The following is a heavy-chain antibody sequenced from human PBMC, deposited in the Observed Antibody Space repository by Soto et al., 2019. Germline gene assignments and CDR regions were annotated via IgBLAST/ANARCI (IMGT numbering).Heavy chain of an antibody. Sequence: EVQLVESGGGLVQPGGSLRLSCAVSGFTFSTHAMNWVRQAPGKGLEWVAYIHGTRSIIYYADSVKGRFTISRDNAKNSLFLQMDSLRDEYTAVYYCARDARNADYDYWGQGTLVTVSS. CDR1: GFTFSTHA. J-gene: IGHJ4*02. D-gene: IGHD3-16*01. CDR2: IHGTRSII. CDR3: ARDARNADYDY. V-gene: IGHV3-48*02.